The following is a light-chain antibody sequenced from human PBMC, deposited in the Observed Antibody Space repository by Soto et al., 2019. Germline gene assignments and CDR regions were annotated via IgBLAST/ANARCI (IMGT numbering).Light chain of an antibody. CDR1: QSISNK. Sequence: EIVMTRSPATLSVSPGEGATLFCRASQSISNKLAWYQQKPGQGPRLLIYGASTRATGIPARFSGSGSGTEFTPTISSLQSEDFGVYYCQQYNNWPPLTFGGGTKVEI. CDR2: GAS. CDR3: QQYNNWPPLT. V-gene: IGKV3-15*01. J-gene: IGKJ4*01.